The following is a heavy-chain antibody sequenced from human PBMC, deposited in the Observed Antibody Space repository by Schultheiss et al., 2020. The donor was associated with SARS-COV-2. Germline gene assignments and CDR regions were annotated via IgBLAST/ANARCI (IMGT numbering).Heavy chain of an antibody. CDR1: GFTVSSNY. V-gene: IGHV3-66*02. D-gene: IGHD3-10*01. CDR3: ARGVRGVINDY. Sequence: GESLKISCAASGFTVSSNYMSWVRQAPGKGLEWVSAISGSGGSTYYADSVKGRFTISRDNSKNTLYLQMNSLRAEDTAVYYCARGVRGVINDYWGQGTLVTVSS. CDR2: ISGSGGST. J-gene: IGHJ4*02.